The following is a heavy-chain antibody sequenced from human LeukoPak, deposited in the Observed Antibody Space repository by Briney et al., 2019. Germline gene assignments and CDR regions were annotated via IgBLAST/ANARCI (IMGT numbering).Heavy chain of an antibody. D-gene: IGHD3-16*01. CDR3: ATGKKLRLGDLFTRTTTPLDY. Sequence: PSETLSLTCAVYGGSFSDYDWSWIRQPPGKGLEWIGNIYYSGTTYYNPSLKSRVTISVDTSKNQFSLKLSSVTAADTAIYYCATGKKLRLGDLFTRTTTPLDYWGQGTLVTVSS. V-gene: IGHV4-34*01. J-gene: IGHJ4*02. CDR1: GGSFSDYD. CDR2: IYYSGTT.